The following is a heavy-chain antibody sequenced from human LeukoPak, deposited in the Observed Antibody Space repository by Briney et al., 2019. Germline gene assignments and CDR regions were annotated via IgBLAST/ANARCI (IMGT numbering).Heavy chain of an antibody. D-gene: IGHD6-13*01. CDR2: ISGSGGST. J-gene: IGHJ3*02. V-gene: IGHV3-23*01. CDR3: AKDEGQLAPARKAGAFDI. CDR1: GFTFSSYA. Sequence: GGSLRLSCAASGFTFSSYAMSWVRQAPGKGLEWVSAISGSGGSTYYADSVKGRFTISRDNSKNTLYLQMNSLRAEDTAVYYCAKDEGQLAPARKAGAFDIWGQGTMVTVSP.